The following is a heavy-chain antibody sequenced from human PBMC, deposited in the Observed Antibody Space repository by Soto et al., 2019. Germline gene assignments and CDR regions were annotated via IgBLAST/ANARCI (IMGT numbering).Heavy chain of an antibody. D-gene: IGHD3-22*01. J-gene: IGHJ3*02. CDR2: IVVGSGNT. V-gene: IGHV1-58*01. CDR1: GFTFTSSA. Sequence: QMQLVQSGPEVKKPGTSVKVSCKASGFTFTSSAVQWVRQARGQRLEWIGWIVVGSGNTNYAQKFQERVTITRDMSTSTAYMELSSLRSEDTAVYYCAADRAAYYYDSRGAHYDAFDIWGQGTMVTVSS. CDR3: AADRAAYYYDSRGAHYDAFDI.